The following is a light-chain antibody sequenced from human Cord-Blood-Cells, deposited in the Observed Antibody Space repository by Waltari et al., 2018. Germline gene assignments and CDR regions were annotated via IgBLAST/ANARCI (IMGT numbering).Light chain of an antibody. CDR1: QSISSW. Sequence: DIQMTQSPSTLSASVGDRVTITCRASQSISSWLAWYQQKPGKAPKLLIYKASSLESGFPSRFSGSGSGTEFTLTISSLQPDDFATYYCQQYNSGTFGQGTKVEIK. CDR2: KAS. J-gene: IGKJ1*01. CDR3: QQYNSGT. V-gene: IGKV1-5*03.